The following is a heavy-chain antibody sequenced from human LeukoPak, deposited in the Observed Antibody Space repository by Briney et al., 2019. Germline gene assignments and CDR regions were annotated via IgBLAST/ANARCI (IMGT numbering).Heavy chain of an antibody. CDR3: TAGLSGGFLP. CDR2: IRSKANSYAT. J-gene: IGHJ5*02. CDR1: GFTFSGSA. D-gene: IGHD1-26*01. Sequence: PGGSLRLSCAASGFTFSGSAMHWVRQASGKGLEWVGRIRSKANSYATAYAASVKGRFTISRDDSKNTAYLQMNSLKTEDTAVYYCTAGLSGGFLPWGQGTLVTVSS. V-gene: IGHV3-73*01.